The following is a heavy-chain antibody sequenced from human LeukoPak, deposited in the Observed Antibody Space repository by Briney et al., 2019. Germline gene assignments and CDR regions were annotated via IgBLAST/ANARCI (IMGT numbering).Heavy chain of an antibody. Sequence: GASVKVSCKASGYTFASYDIDWVRQATGQGLEYLGWMSPNSGHTGYAQKFQGRFTMTWDTSVSTAYMELSSLSSEDTAVYYCARTLVRGLPGMDVWGQGTTVTVSS. CDR3: ARTLVRGLPGMDV. CDR1: GYTFASYD. V-gene: IGHV1-8*01. J-gene: IGHJ6*02. CDR2: MSPNSGHT. D-gene: IGHD3-10*01.